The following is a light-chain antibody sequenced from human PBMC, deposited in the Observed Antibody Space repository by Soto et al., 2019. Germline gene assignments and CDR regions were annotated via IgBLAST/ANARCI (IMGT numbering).Light chain of an antibody. J-gene: IGKJ4*01. CDR3: QQYNNWPRAT. V-gene: IGKV3-15*01. CDR1: QSVSSN. CDR2: GAS. Sequence: IVMPQSPATLSVSPGERATLSCMASQSVSSNLAWYQQKPGQAPRLLVYGASTRATGIPARFSGSGSGTEFTLTISSLQSEDFAVYYCQQYNNWPRATFGGGTKVDI.